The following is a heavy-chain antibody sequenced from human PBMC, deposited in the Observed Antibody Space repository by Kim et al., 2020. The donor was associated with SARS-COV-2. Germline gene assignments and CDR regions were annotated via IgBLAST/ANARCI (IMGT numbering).Heavy chain of an antibody. J-gene: IGHJ4*02. CDR3: AKSSCSSLSCSRFDY. D-gene: IGHD2-2*01. V-gene: IGHV3-23*01. Sequence: DSVKGRFTISRDNSKNTLDLQMNSLRAEDTAVYYCAKSSCSSLSCSRFDYWGQGTLVTVSS.